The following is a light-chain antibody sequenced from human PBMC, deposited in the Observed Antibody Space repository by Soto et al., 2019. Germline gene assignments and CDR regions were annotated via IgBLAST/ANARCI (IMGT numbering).Light chain of an antibody. CDR1: SSDVGAYKY. CDR3: SSYTGSRTHV. J-gene: IGLJ1*01. CDR2: EVN. Sequence: QSVLTQPASVSGSPGQSITISCTGTSSDVGAYKYVSWYQQYPGKAPKLMIYEVNNRPSGVSNRFSGSKSGNTAPLTISGLQAEDEADYYCSSYTGSRTHVFGTGTKVTVL. V-gene: IGLV2-14*01.